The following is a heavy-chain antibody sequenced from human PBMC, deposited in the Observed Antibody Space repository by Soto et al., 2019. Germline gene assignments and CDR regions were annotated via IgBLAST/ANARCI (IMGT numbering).Heavy chain of an antibody. D-gene: IGHD3-9*01. CDR1: GFSLTDTGAT. Sequence: QITLKESGPTLVQPTQTLTLTCTFSGFSLTDTGATVGWNRQAPGKGLEWLALIYWYDDKRYNPSLKNRLTIAKDTSRNQVIPTLSNVGPVDTATYYCAHSHFEILTGPFDSWGPGTLVTVSS. V-gene: IGHV2-5*01. CDR2: IYWYDDK. J-gene: IGHJ5*01. CDR3: AHSHFEILTGPFDS.